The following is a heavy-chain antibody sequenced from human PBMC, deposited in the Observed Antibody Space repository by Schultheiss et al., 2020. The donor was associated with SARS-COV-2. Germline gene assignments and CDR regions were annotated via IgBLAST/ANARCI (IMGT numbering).Heavy chain of an antibody. D-gene: IGHD3-9*01. J-gene: IGHJ6*02. Sequence: GGSLRLSCAASGFTFSSYWMSWVRQAPGKGLEWVANIKQDGSEKYYVDSVKGRFTISRDNAKNSLYLQMNSLRAEDTAVYYCARGFYYDILTGVLDYYYGMDVWGQGTTVTVSS. CDR2: IKQDGSEK. CDR1: GFTFSSYW. V-gene: IGHV3-7*03. CDR3: ARGFYYDILTGVLDYYYGMDV.